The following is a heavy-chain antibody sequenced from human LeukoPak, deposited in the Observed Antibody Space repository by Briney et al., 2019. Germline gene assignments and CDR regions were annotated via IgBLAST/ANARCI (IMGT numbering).Heavy chain of an antibody. J-gene: IGHJ5*02. V-gene: IGHV3-23*01. CDR3: AKSPGYSSSWYKYNWFDP. CDR2: ISGSGGST. D-gene: IGHD6-13*01. CDR1: GFTFSSYA. Sequence: GGSLRLSCAASGFTFSSYAMSWVRQAPGKGLEWVSAISGSGGSTYYADSVKGRFTISRDNSKNTLYLQMNSLRAEDTAVYYCAKSPGYSSSWYKYNWFDPWGQGTLVTVSS.